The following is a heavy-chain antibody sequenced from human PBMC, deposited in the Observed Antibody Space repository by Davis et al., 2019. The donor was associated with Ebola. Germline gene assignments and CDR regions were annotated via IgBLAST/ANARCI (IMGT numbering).Heavy chain of an antibody. CDR3: ARLTGVEAWFDP. V-gene: IGHV1-69*13. CDR1: GGTFSSFA. D-gene: IGHD7-27*01. J-gene: IGHJ5*02. CDR2: IIPIFGTT. Sequence: SVKVSCKTSGGTFSSFAISWVRQAPGQGLEWMRGIIPIFGTTNYAQKFQGRVTITADESTSTAYMELSSLKSDDTAVYYCARLTGVEAWFDPWGQGTLVTVSS.